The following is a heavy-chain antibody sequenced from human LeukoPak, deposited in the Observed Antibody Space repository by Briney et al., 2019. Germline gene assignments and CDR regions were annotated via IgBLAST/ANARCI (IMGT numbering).Heavy chain of an antibody. CDR1: RYTFTSYY. Sequence: ASVKVSCKASRYTFTSYYMHWVRQAPGQGLEWMGIINPSGGSTSYAQKFQGRVTMTRDTTTSTVYMELSSLRSEDTAVYYCARGINYDILTGYGRFDYWGQGTLVTVSS. CDR3: ARGINYDILTGYGRFDY. CDR2: INPSGGST. J-gene: IGHJ4*02. D-gene: IGHD3-9*01. V-gene: IGHV1-46*01.